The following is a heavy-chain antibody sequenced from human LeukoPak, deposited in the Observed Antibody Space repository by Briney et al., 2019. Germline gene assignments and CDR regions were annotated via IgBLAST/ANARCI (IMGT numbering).Heavy chain of an antibody. J-gene: IGHJ6*02. Sequence: GGSLRLSCAASKFTFSDYQMNWIRQAPGKGLEWVSYTSSSGTVIYYADSVKGRFTISRDNAKNSLYLQMNSLRAEDTAVYHCARGRYYYGSWYMDVWGQGTTVTVSS. CDR1: KFTFSDYQ. CDR3: ARGRYYYGSWYMDV. CDR2: TSSSGTVI. D-gene: IGHD3-10*01. V-gene: IGHV3-11*01.